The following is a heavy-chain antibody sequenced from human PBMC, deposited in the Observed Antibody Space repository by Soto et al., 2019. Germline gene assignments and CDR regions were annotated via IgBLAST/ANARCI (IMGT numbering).Heavy chain of an antibody. V-gene: IGHV1-2*02. CDR3: ASDSVGDDLKVTTGEFGRL. D-gene: IGHD1-26*01. CDR2: VNRNSGGT. CDR1: GHTFSGYY. J-gene: IGHJ4*02. Sequence: QEQLVQSGADIKKPGASVKVSCKASGHTFSGYYVHWVRQAPGQGLEWMGWVNRNSGGTHYAQKCQGRVPMTRVTSLSAVYMEFRSLRRDDMAVYFCASDSVGDDLKVTTGEFGRLWGQGTLVTVSS.